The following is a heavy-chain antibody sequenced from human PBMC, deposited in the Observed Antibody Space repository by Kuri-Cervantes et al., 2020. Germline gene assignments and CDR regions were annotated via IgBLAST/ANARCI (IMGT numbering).Heavy chain of an antibody. J-gene: IGHJ5*02. Sequence: SETLSLTCAVYGGSFSGYYWSWIRQPPGKGLEWIGTIYNSGHTYNNPSLKSRVTISVDTSKNQFSLKLSSVTAADTAVYYCARGGTYRFDPWGQGTLVTVSS. CDR3: ARGGTYRFDP. D-gene: IGHD1-14*01. CDR1: GGSFSGYY. CDR2: IYNSGHT. V-gene: IGHV4-34*01.